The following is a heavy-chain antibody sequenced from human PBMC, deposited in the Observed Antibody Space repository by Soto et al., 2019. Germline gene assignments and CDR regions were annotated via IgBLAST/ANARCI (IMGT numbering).Heavy chain of an antibody. Sequence: QLQLQESGPGLVKPSETLSLTCTVSGVSISSSSYYWGWLRQPPGKGLEWIGSIYHTENTYYNPSPTSRVTISADTSNHEFSPRLTSVTAADTAVYYCAGYMGGTMEDYWGQGALVTVSS. V-gene: IGHV4-39*01. CDR1: GVSISSSSYY. CDR2: IYHTENT. D-gene: IGHD3-10*01. J-gene: IGHJ4*02. CDR3: AGYMGGTMEDY.